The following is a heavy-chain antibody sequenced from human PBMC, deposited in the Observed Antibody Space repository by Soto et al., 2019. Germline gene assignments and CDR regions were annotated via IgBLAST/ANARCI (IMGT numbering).Heavy chain of an antibody. D-gene: IGHD6-6*01. CDR2: ISAYNGNT. J-gene: IGHJ5*02. Sequence: ASVKVSCKASGYTFTSYGISWVRQAPGQGLEWMGWISAYNGNTNYAQELQGRVTMTTDTSTSTAYMELRSLRSDDTAVYYCARPAVEYSSSSGHWFDPWGQGTLVTVSS. CDR3: ARPAVEYSSSSGHWFDP. V-gene: IGHV1-18*01. CDR1: GYTFTSYG.